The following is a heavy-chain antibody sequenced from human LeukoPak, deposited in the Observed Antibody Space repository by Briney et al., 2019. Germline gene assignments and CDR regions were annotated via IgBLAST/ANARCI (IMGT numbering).Heavy chain of an antibody. CDR3: ASERGKVPAANNWFDP. J-gene: IGHJ5*02. Sequence: SETLSLTCTVSGGSISSGDYYWSWIRQPPGKGLEWIGYIYYSGSTYYNPSLKSRVTISVDTSKNQFSLKLNSVTAADTAVYYCASERGKVPAANNWFDPWGQGTLVTVSS. CDR1: GGSISSGDYY. D-gene: IGHD2-2*01. CDR2: IYYSGST. V-gene: IGHV4-30-4*01.